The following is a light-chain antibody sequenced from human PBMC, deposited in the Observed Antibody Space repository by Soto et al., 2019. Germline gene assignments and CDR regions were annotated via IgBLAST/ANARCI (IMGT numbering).Light chain of an antibody. Sequence: QSLLTQPASVSGSPGQSITISCTGTSSDVGGYNYVSWYQQHPGKAPKLMIYDVSNRPSGVSNRFSGSKSGNTASLTISGLQAEDEADYYCSSYTSSSTPYVVFGGGTKLTVL. V-gene: IGLV2-14*01. CDR3: SSYTSSSTPYVV. CDR2: DVS. J-gene: IGLJ2*01. CDR1: SSDVGGYNY.